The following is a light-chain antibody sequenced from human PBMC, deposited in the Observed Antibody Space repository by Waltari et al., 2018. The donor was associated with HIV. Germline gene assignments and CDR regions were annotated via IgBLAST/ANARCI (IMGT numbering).Light chain of an antibody. CDR2: EDS. CDR1: AFPQNS. V-gene: IGLV3-10*01. J-gene: IGLJ3*02. CDR3: YSTDSSDWV. Sequence: SYELTPLPPLSVSPGHTARITCSGDAFPQNSAYWYQQKSGQAPVLVIYEDSKRPSGIPERFSGSSSGTMATLTISGAQVEDEADYYCYSTDSSDWVFGGGTKLTVL.